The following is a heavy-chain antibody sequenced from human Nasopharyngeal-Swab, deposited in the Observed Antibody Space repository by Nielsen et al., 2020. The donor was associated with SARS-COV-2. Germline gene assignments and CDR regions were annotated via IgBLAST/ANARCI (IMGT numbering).Heavy chain of an antibody. J-gene: IGHJ6*02. D-gene: IGHD3-3*01. CDR3: ARVRDAYYDFWSGYGMDV. CDR2: INTNTGNP. Sequence: WVRQAPGQGLEWMGWINTNTGNPTYAQGFTGRLVFSLDTSVSTAYLQISSLKAEDTAVYYCARVRDAYYDFWSGYGMDVWGQGTTVTVSS. V-gene: IGHV7-4-1*02.